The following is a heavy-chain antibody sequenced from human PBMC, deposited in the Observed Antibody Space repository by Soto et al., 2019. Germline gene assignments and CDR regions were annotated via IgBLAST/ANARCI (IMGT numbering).Heavy chain of an antibody. J-gene: IGHJ5*02. Sequence: QVQLVESGGGVVQPGTSLRLSCAASGITFSAYAMHWVRQAPGKGLEWVAVISNDGTNKYYADSVKGRFTISRDNSKNTMYLQMNSLRAEDTAVYHCVWFGEFLPWGQGTLVTVSS. CDR1: GITFSAYA. CDR2: ISNDGTNK. CDR3: VWFGEFLP. V-gene: IGHV3-30*03. D-gene: IGHD3-10*01.